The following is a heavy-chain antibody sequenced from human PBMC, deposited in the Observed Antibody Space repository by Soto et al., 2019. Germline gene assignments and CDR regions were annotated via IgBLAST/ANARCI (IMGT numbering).Heavy chain of an antibody. CDR2: IYWNDDK. CDR3: ANDGYCSSTDCYHFDT. D-gene: IGHD2-2*03. Sequence: SGPTLVNPKQTLTLTCSFSGFSLTTSGVGVGWIRQPPGKALEWLALIYWNDDKRYSPILKNRLTITMDTSKNQVVLTLTNMDPVDTATYYCANDGYCSSTDCYHFDTSGQGTLVTVSA. J-gene: IGHJ4*02. V-gene: IGHV2-5*01. CDR1: GFSLTTSGVG.